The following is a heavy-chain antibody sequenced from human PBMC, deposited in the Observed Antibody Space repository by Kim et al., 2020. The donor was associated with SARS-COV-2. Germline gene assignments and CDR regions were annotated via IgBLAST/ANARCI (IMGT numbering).Heavy chain of an antibody. CDR3: ARGNWFDP. V-gene: IGHV5-51*01. J-gene: IGHJ5*02. Sequence: GESLKISCKGSGYTFTNYWIGWVRQMPGKGLEWMGDIYPGDSDTRYSPSFQGQVTISVDMSISTAYLQWSSLRASDTAIYYCARGNWFDPWGQGTQVTVSS. CDR1: GYTFTNYW. CDR2: IYPGDSDT.